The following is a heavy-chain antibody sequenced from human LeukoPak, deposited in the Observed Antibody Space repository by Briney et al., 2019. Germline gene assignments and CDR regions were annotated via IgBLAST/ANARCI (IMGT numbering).Heavy chain of an antibody. Sequence: APVKVSCKASGYTFTSYGISWVRQAPGQGLEWMGWISAYNGNTNYAQKLQGRVTMTTDTSTSTAYMELRSLRSDDTAVYYCARGGSHYDFWSGYYNNWFDPWGQGTLVTVSS. V-gene: IGHV1-18*01. CDR2: ISAYNGNT. D-gene: IGHD3-3*01. J-gene: IGHJ5*02. CDR1: GYTFTSYG. CDR3: ARGGSHYDFWSGYYNNWFDP.